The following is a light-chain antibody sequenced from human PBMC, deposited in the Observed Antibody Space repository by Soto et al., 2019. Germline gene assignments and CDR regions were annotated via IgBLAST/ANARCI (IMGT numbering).Light chain of an antibody. CDR1: SSDVGGYNY. CDR2: DVS. V-gene: IGLV2-14*01. J-gene: IGLJ3*02. Sequence: QSDLTQPASVSGSPGQSITLSCTGTSSDVGGYNYVSWYQQHPGKAPKLMIYDVSNRPSGVSNRFSGSKSGNTASLTTSGLQADDEADYYCSSYTSSSTLVCGFGGGTKVTVL. CDR3: SSYTSSSTLVCG.